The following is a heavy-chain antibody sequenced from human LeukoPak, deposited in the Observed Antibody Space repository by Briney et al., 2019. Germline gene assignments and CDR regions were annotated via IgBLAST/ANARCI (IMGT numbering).Heavy chain of an antibody. CDR3: ARGSAARGY. Sequence: GRSLRLSCAASGFTFNSSVIHWVRQAPGKGLEWVAVIWYDGSNKYYADSVKGRFTISRDNTKNTLYLQMNSLRAEDTAVYYCARGSAARGYWGQGTLVTVSS. CDR1: GFTFNSSV. CDR2: IWYDGSNK. V-gene: IGHV3-33*01. D-gene: IGHD2-2*01. J-gene: IGHJ4*02.